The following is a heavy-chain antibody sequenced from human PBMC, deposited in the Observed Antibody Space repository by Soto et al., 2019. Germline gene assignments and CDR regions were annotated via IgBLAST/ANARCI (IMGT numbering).Heavy chain of an antibody. CDR1: GFSLSTYGVG. D-gene: IGHD1-20*01. V-gene: IGHV2-5*02. Sequence: QITLKESGPTLVKPTQTLTLTCTFSGFSLSTYGVGVGWIRQPPGKAPEWLALIHWDDDERYSPSLKSRLTITHPTPRHPVSLTMTNISPVDTATYSCAHRRIPATHFFDSWCHGTLVTVSS. CDR2: IHWDDDE. J-gene: IGHJ4*01. CDR3: AHRRIPATHFFDS.